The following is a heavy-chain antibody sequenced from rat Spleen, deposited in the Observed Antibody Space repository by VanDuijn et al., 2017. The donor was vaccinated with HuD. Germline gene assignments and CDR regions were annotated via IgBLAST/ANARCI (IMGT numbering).Heavy chain of an antibody. CDR3: TRGGFDGSYYQGDY. CDR1: GFSLTSNG. D-gene: IGHD1-12*02. V-gene: IGHV2S12*01. J-gene: IGHJ2*01. Sequence: QVQLKESGPGLVQPSQTLSLTCTVSGFSLTSNGVSWVRQPPGKGLEWIAAISSGGSTYYNSALKSRLSISRDTSKSQVFLKMNSLQTEDTAIYFCTRGGFDGSYYQGDYWGQGVMVTVSS. CDR2: ISSGGST.